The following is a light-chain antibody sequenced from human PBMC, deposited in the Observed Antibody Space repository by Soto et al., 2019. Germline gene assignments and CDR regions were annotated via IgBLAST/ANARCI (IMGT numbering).Light chain of an antibody. Sequence: EIVLTQSPATLSLSPGERATLSCRASQSVSSFLAWYQQKPGQAPRLLIYDASNRATGIPTWFIVSGSGTDFTLTISSLVPEDVAVYYCQQRINWPLTFGGGTKVEIK. V-gene: IGKV3-11*01. CDR1: QSVSSF. CDR2: DAS. CDR3: QQRINWPLT. J-gene: IGKJ4*01.